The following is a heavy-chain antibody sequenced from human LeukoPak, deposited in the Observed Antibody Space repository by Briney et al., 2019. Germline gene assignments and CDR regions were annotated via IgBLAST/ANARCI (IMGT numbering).Heavy chain of an antibody. J-gene: IGHJ3*02. CDR3: ATSSIAASSSNRDDAFDI. Sequence: SETLSLTCTVSGGSISSSSYYWGWIRQPPGKGLEWIGSIYYSGSTYYNPSLKSRVTISVDTSKNQFSLKLSSVTAADTAVYYCATSSIAASSSNRDDAFDIWGQGTMVTVSS. D-gene: IGHD6-6*01. V-gene: IGHV4-39*01. CDR2: IYYSGST. CDR1: GGSISSSSYY.